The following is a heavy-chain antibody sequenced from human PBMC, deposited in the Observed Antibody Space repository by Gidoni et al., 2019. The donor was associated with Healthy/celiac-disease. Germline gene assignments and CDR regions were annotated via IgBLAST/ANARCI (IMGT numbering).Heavy chain of an antibody. V-gene: IGHV3-21*01. J-gene: IGHJ4*02. CDR1: GFPFSSYS. CDR2: ISSSSSYI. Sequence: EVQLVESGGGLVKPGGSLRLSCAASGFPFSSYSMNWVRQAPGKGLEWVSSISSSSSYIYYADSVKGRFTISRDNAKNSLYLQMNSLRAEDTAVYYCARVMGSGYDYGLDYWGQGTLVTVSS. D-gene: IGHD5-12*01. CDR3: ARVMGSGYDYGLDY.